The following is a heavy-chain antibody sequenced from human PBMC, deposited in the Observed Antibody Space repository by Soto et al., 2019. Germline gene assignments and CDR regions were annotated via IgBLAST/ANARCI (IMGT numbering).Heavy chain of an antibody. V-gene: IGHV4-59*01. CDR2: IYYSGST. CDR1: GGSISSYY. D-gene: IGHD3-3*01. CDR3: ARVPGYYDFWAKHYYYYYGMDV. Sequence: SETLSLTCTVSGGSISSYYWSWIRQPPGKGLEWIGYIYYSGSTNYNPSLKSRVTISVDTSKNQFSLKLSSVTAVDAAAYYCARVPGYYDFWAKHYYYYYGMDVWGQGTTVTVSS. J-gene: IGHJ6*02.